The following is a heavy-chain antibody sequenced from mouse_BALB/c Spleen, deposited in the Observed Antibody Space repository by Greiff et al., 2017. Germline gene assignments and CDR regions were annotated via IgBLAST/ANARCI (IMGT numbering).Heavy chain of an antibody. V-gene: IGHV1-69*01. CDR3: ARSGTTAYWFAY. CDR1: GYTFTDYW. Sequence: VQLQQPGAELVMPGASVKMSCKASGYTFTDYWMHWVKQRPGQGLEWIGAIDTSDSYTSYNQKFKGKATLTVDESSSTAYMQLSSLTSEDSAVYYCARSGTTAYWFAYWGQGTLVTVSA. J-gene: IGHJ3*01. CDR2: IDTSDSYT. D-gene: IGHD1-2*01.